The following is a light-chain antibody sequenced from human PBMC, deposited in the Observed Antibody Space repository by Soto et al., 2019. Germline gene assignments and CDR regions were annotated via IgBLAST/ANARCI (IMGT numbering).Light chain of an antibody. J-gene: IGKJ4*01. V-gene: IGKV1-33*01. CDR2: DAS. CDR1: QDISNY. CDR3: QQYDKLPFT. Sequence: DIQMTQSPSSLSASVGDRVTITCQASQDISNYLNWYQQKPGKAPKLLICDASNLETGVPSRFSGGGSGTEFTFTISSLQPEDIATYYCQQYDKLPFTFGGGTKVEIK.